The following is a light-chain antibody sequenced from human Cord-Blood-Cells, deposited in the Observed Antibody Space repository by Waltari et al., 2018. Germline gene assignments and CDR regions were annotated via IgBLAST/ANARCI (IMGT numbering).Light chain of an antibody. Sequence: DIQMTQSPSSLSASVGDRVTITCRASQSISSYLNWYQQKPGKAPKLLIYAASSLQSGVPSRFSGSGSGTDVTHTSSSLQPQDFATYYCQQSYSTPRTFGQGTKVEIK. CDR2: AAS. J-gene: IGKJ1*01. CDR1: QSISSY. V-gene: IGKV1-39*01. CDR3: QQSYSTPRT.